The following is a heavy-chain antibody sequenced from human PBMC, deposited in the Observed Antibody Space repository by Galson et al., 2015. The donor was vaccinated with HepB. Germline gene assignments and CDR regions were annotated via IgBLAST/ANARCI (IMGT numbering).Heavy chain of an antibody. CDR3: AKDMGLGEKYYFDY. CDR1: GFTFDDYA. D-gene: IGHD3-16*01. CDR2: ISWNSGSI. J-gene: IGHJ4*02. V-gene: IGHV3-9*01. Sequence: SLRLSCAASGFTFDDYAMHWVRQAPGKGLEWVSGISWNSGSIGYADSVKGRFTISGDNAKNSLYLQMNSLRAEDTALYYCAKDMGLGEKYYFDYWGQGTLVTVSS.